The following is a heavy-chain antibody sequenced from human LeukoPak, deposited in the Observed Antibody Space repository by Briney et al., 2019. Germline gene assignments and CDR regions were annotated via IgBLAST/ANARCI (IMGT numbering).Heavy chain of an antibody. J-gene: IGHJ4*02. Sequence: SETQSLTCAVYGGSFSGYYWSWIRQPPAKGVEWIGEINHSGSTNYNPSLKSRVTISVDTSKNQFSLKLSSVTAADTAVYYCARGHYGSWYFDYWGQGTLVTVSS. D-gene: IGHD3-10*01. V-gene: IGHV4-34*01. CDR3: ARGHYGSWYFDY. CDR1: GGSFSGYY. CDR2: INHSGST.